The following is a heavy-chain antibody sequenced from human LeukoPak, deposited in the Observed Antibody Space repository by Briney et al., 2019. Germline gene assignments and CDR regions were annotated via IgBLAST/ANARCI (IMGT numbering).Heavy chain of an antibody. J-gene: IGHJ3*02. CDR3: ARRAREYSHDAFDI. CDR1: GYTFTDYY. V-gene: IGHV1-2*02. D-gene: IGHD5-18*01. CDR2: INPNSRGT. Sequence: GASVKVSCKASGYTFTDYYMHWVRQAPGQGLEWMGWINPNSRGTDPAQKFQGRFSMTRDTSISTAYMELSRLRSDDTAVYYCARRAREYSHDAFDIWGQGTMVTVSS.